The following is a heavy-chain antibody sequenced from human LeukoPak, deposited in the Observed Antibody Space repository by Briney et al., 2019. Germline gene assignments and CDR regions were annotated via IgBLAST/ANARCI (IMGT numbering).Heavy chain of an antibody. D-gene: IGHD3-10*01. Sequence: QPGGSLRLSCAASGFTFSSYAMSWVRQAPGKGLEWVAVIWYDGSNKYYADSVRGRFTISRDNSKNTLYLQMNSLRAEDTAVYYCANPYVASRRPGEKADYYYYMDVWGKGTTVTVSS. CDR1: GFTFSSYA. CDR3: ANPYVASRRPGEKADYYYYMDV. V-gene: IGHV3-33*08. J-gene: IGHJ6*03. CDR2: IWYDGSNK.